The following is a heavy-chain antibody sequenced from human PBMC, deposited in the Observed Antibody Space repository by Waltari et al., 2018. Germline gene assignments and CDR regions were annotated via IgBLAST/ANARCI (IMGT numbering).Heavy chain of an antibody. CDR3: ALTTGPTFDY. CDR2: IYHSGST. V-gene: IGHV4-38-2*02. CDR1: GYSISSGYY. Sequence: QVQLQESGPGLVKPSETLSLTCTVSGYSISSGYYWGWIRQPPGKGLEWIGSIYHSGSTYYNPSLQSRVTISVDTSKNQFSLKLSSVTAADTAVYYCALTTGPTFDYWGQGTLVTVSS. J-gene: IGHJ4*02. D-gene: IGHD1-1*01.